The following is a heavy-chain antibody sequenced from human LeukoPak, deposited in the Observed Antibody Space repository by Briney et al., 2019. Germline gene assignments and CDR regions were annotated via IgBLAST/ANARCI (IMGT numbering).Heavy chain of an antibody. CDR3: ARGLMVSGTYHGDGIVY. Sequence: GAPVKVSCKASGYTFINYDISWVRQAPGQGLGWMGWISVYNGNTKYAQKLQGRVTMTTDTSTSTAYMELRSLRSDDAAVYYCARGLMVSGTYHGDGIVYWGQGTLVTVSS. CDR2: ISVYNGNT. D-gene: IGHD1-26*01. CDR1: GYTFINYD. V-gene: IGHV1-18*01. J-gene: IGHJ4*02.